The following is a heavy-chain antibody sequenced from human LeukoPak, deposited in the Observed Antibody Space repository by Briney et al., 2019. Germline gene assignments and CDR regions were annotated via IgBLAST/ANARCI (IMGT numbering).Heavy chain of an antibody. J-gene: IGHJ3*02. CDR1: GYSISSGYY. CDR3: ARLSIAAARTGAFDI. CDR2: IYHSGST. V-gene: IGHV4-38-2*02. Sequence: KPSETLSLTCTVSGYSISSGYYWGWIRQPPGKGLEWIGSIYHSGSTYYNPSLKSRVTISVDTSKNQFSLKLSSVTAADTAVYYCARLSIAAARTGAFDIWGQGTMVTVSS. D-gene: IGHD6-13*01.